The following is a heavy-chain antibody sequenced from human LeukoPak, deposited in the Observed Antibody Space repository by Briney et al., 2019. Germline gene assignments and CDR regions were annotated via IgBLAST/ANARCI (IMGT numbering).Heavy chain of an antibody. V-gene: IGHV4-4*07. CDR3: ARALYRQHIVVVNAKNYWYFDL. CDR1: GGSISSYY. Sequence: SETLSLTCTVSGGSISSYYWNWIRQPAGKGLEWIGRIYTSGSTNYNPSLKSRVTMSVDTSKNQFSLKLSSVTAADTAVYYCARALYRQHIVVVNAKNYWYFDLWGRGTLVTVSS. D-gene: IGHD2-21*01. CDR2: IYTSGST. J-gene: IGHJ2*01.